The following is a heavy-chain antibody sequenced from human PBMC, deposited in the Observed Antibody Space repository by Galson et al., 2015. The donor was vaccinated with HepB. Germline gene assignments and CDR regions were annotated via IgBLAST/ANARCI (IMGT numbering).Heavy chain of an antibody. J-gene: IGHJ5*02. CDR2: ISGDGRST. D-gene: IGHD1-14*01. CDR3: LKPTYKLLLSGSDWFDP. Sequence: SLRLSCAASGFSFSSSWMSWVRQAPGKGLEYVSAISGDGRSTYYGDSVKGRFTISRDNSKNTLYLHMSSLRPADTATFYCLKPTYKLLLSGSDWFDPWGQGTLVTVSS. CDR1: GFSFSSSW. V-gene: IGHV3-64D*06.